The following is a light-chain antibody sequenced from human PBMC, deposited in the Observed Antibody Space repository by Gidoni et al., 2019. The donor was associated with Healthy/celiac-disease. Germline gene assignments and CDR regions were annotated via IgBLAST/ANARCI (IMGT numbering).Light chain of an antibody. CDR3: ISYTSSSTLV. CDR2: EVS. V-gene: IGLV2-14*01. J-gene: IGLJ3*02. Sequence: QSALTHPASASGSPGQSITFSCTGSSSDVGVYNYVSWYQQHPGKAPKLMIYEVSHRPSGVSNRFSGSKSGNTASLTISGLQAEDEADYYCISYTSSSTLVFGGGTKLTVL. CDR1: SSDVGVYNY.